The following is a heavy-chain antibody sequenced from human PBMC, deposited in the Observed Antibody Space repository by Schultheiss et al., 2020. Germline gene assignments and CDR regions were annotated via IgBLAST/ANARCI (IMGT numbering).Heavy chain of an antibody. Sequence: GGSLRLSCAASGFTFSNYAMNWVRQAPGKGPEWVSGISAGGGTTYYADSVKGRFTISRDNAKNTLYLQMNSLRAEDTAVYYCARLGRGLLLSSDYWGQGTLVTVSS. D-gene: IGHD3-22*01. CDR2: ISAGGGTT. J-gene: IGHJ4*02. CDR3: ARLGRGLLLSSDY. V-gene: IGHV3-23*01. CDR1: GFTFSNYA.